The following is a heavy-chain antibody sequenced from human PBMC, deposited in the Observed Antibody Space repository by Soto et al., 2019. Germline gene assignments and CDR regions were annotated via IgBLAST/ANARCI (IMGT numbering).Heavy chain of an antibody. D-gene: IGHD2-21*02. CDR3: IQSRCGGDCLQSYASYYYYGMDV. V-gene: IGHV2-5*02. CDR1: VFSLSTGGVG. J-gene: IGHJ6*02. CDR2: IYWDDDK. Sequence: QITLKESGPTLVKPTQTLTLTCTFSVFSLSTGGVGVGWIRQPPGKALEWLALIYWDDDKRYSPSLRSRLTITKDTSKNQVVLTMTNMDPVDTATYYCIQSRCGGDCLQSYASYYYYGMDVWDQGTTVTVSS.